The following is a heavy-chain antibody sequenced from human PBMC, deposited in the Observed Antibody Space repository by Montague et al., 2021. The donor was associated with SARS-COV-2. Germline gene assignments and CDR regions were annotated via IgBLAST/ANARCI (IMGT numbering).Heavy chain of an antibody. V-gene: IGHV4-39*01. J-gene: IGHJ3*02. CDR1: GGSISSSSYN. Sequence: SETLSLTCTVYGGSISSSSYNWGWMCQRTGQGLEWKGSICDKGSSNYNPSRKRTMSISAYTYKNQLSLKLSTVTDAAMAVYYYARQVNSSGWFKPDAFDIWGQGTMVTVSS. CDR3: ARQVNSSGWFKPDAFDI. CDR2: ICDKGSS. D-gene: IGHD6-19*01.